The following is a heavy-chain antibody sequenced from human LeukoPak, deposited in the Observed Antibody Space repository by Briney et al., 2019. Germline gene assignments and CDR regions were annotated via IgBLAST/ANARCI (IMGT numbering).Heavy chain of an antibody. CDR1: GYTFTIYG. CDR2: ISAYNGNT. J-gene: IGHJ4*02. V-gene: IGHV1-18*01. Sequence: ASVKVSCKASGYTFTIYGISWVRQAPGQGLEWMGWISAYNGNTNYTQKLQGRVTMTTDTATSTAYMELRSLRSDDTAVYHCAREVPYDSSRYYQPFDYWGQGTLVTVSS. D-gene: IGHD3-22*01. CDR3: AREVPYDSSRYYQPFDY.